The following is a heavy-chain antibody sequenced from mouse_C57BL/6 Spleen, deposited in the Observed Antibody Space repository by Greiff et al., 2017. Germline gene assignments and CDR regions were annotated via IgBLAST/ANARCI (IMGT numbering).Heavy chain of an antibody. Sequence: EVKLEESGGGLVKPGGSLKLSCAASGFTFSDYGMHWVRQAPEKGLEWVAYISSGSSTIYYADTVKGRFTISRDNAKNTLFLQMTSLRSEDTAMXYCARDMVGDYFDYWGQGTTLTVSS. V-gene: IGHV5-17*01. CDR2: ISSGSSTI. J-gene: IGHJ2*01. CDR1: GFTFSDYG. CDR3: ARDMVGDYFDY. D-gene: IGHD1-1*02.